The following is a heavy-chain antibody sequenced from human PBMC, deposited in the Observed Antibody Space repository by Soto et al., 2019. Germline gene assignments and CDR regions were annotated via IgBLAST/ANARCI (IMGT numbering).Heavy chain of an antibody. V-gene: IGHV3-9*01. CDR3: ARFDIYLRAFDI. D-gene: IGHD2-2*02. CDR2: ISWNSGSL. Sequence: EVQLVESGGGLVQPGRSLRLSCAASGFTFDDYAMHWVRQAPGKGLEWVSGISWNSGSLGYADSVKGRFTISRDNAKNSLYLQMNSLRAEDTALYYCARFDIYLRAFDIWGQGTMVTVSS. J-gene: IGHJ3*02. CDR1: GFTFDDYA.